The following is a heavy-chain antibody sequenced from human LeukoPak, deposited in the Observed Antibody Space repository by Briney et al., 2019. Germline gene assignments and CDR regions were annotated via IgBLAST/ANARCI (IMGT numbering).Heavy chain of an antibody. CDR2: IYYSGST. CDR3: ARPGGDSDY. V-gene: IGHV4-39*01. D-gene: IGHD1-26*01. CDR1: GGSISSSSYY. Sequence: SETLSLTCTVSGGSISSSSYYWGWIRQPPGKGLEWIGSIYYSGSTYYNPSLKSRVTISVDTSKNQFSLKLSSVTAADTAVYYCARPGGDSDYWGQGTLVAVSS. J-gene: IGHJ4*02.